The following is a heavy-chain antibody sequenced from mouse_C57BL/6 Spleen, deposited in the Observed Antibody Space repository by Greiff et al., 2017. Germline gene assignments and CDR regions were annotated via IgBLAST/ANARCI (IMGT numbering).Heavy chain of an antibody. CDR3: ARRGIYDGYYHYFDY. D-gene: IGHD2-3*01. CDR1: GYTFTSYW. V-gene: IGHV1-64*01. J-gene: IGHJ2*01. CDR2: IHPNSGST. Sequence: QVQLQQPGAELVKPGASVKLSCKASGYTFTSYWMHWVKQRPGQGLEWIGMIHPNSGSTNYNEKFKSKATLTVDKSSSTAYMQLSSLTSEDSAVYYCARRGIYDGYYHYFDYWGQGTTLTVSS.